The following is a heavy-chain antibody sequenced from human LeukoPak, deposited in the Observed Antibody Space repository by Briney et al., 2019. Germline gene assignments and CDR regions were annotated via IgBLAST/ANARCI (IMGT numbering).Heavy chain of an antibody. Sequence: KPSETLPLTCTVSGGSVSSSIYYWGWIRQPPGKGLEWIGSIYYSGSTSYNPSLKSRVTISVDTSKNQFSLKLTSVTAADTAVYYCASRNDILTGYVFDFWGQGTLVTVSS. J-gene: IGHJ4*02. CDR3: ASRNDILTGYVFDF. D-gene: IGHD3-9*01. CDR1: GGSVSSSIYY. V-gene: IGHV4-39*01. CDR2: IYYSGST.